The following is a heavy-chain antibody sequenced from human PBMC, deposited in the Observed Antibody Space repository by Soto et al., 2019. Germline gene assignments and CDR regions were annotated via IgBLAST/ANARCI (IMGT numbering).Heavy chain of an antibody. J-gene: IGHJ5*02. CDR3: ARAIAPYYYGSGSYLNWFDP. CDR1: GYTFTSYY. Sequence: GASVKVSCKASGYTFTSYYMHWVRQAPGQGLEWMGIINPSGGSTSYAQKFQGRVTMTRDTSTSTVYMELSSLRSEDTAVYYCARAIAPYYYGSGSYLNWFDPWGQGTLVTVSS. D-gene: IGHD3-10*01. V-gene: IGHV1-46*01. CDR2: INPSGGST.